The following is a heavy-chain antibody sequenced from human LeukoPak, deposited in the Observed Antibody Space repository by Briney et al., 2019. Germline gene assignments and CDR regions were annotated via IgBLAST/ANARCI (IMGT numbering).Heavy chain of an antibody. CDR2: IKSKTDGGTT. Sequence: GGSLRLSCAASGFTFSNAWMSWVRQAPGKGLEWVGRIKSKTDGGTTDYAAPVKGRFTISRDDSKNTLYLHMNSLKTEDTAVYYCTTETYYYDSSGYGSLFFFDYWGQGTLVTVSS. D-gene: IGHD3-22*01. CDR1: GFTFSNAW. CDR3: TTETYYYDSSGYGSLFFFDY. V-gene: IGHV3-15*01. J-gene: IGHJ4*02.